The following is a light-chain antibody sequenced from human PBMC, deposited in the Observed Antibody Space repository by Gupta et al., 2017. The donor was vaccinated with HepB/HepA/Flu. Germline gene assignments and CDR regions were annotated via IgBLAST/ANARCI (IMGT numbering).Light chain of an antibody. CDR1: QSGTSTY. Sequence: NVFTQSPGTLSLSPGERATLSCRASQSGTSTYLAWFQQRPGQAPRLLIYATSTRATGIPDRFSGSGSGTDFILTISRLEPEDFAVYYCHHYGSSRTFGQGTKVEMK. CDR2: ATS. CDR3: HHYGSSRT. J-gene: IGKJ1*01. V-gene: IGKV3-20*01.